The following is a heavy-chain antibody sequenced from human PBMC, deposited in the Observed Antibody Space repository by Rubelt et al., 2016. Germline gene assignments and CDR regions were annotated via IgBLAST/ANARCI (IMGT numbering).Heavy chain of an antibody. V-gene: IGHV4-59*12. J-gene: IGHJ4*02. D-gene: IGHD6-13*01. CDR2: IHYSGST. CDR1: GGSISSYY. CDR3: ARPGQQLVGGSFDY. Sequence: QLQLQESGPGLVKPSETLSLTCAVSGGSISSYYWSWIRQPPGKGLEWIAYIHYSGSTKYDPSLKSPDTKPVNKSKNKFSLKLSSVTAADPAVYYCARPGQQLVGGSFDYWGQGILVTVSS.